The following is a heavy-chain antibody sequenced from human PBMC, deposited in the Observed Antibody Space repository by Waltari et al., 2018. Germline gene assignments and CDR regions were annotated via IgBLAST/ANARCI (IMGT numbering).Heavy chain of an antibody. CDR1: GFTFDDSG. CDR3: ARGGYCSGGSCYSDLDY. Sequence: EVQLVESGGGVVRPGGSLRLSCAASGFTFDDSGMSWVRQAPGKGLEWVSGINWNGGSTGYADSVKGRFTISRDNAKNSLYLQMNSLRAEDTALYHCARGGYCSGGSCYSDLDYWGQGTLVTVSS. CDR2: INWNGGST. D-gene: IGHD2-15*01. J-gene: IGHJ4*02. V-gene: IGHV3-20*01.